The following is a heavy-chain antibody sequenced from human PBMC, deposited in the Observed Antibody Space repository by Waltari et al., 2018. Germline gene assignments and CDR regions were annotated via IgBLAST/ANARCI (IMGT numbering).Heavy chain of an antibody. CDR3: ARGITDIVVVIAKRVSGWFDP. CDR2: INHSGST. J-gene: IGHJ5*02. D-gene: IGHD2-21*01. CDR1: GGSFSGYY. Sequence: QVQLQQWGAGLLKPSETLSLTCAVYGGSFSGYYWSWIRQPPGQGLEWIGEINHSGSTNYNPSLKSRVTISVDTSKNQFSLKLSSVTAADTAVYYCARGITDIVVVIAKRVSGWFDPWGQGTLVTVSS. V-gene: IGHV4-34*01.